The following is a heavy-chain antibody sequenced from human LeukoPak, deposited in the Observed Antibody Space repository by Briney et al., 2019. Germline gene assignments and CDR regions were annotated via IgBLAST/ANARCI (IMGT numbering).Heavy chain of an antibody. Sequence: PSETLSLTCTVSGGSISSYYWSWIRQPPGKGLEWIGYIYYSGSTNYNPSLKSRVTISVDTSKNQFSLKLSSVTAADTAVYYCARLAPATPYYDFWSGYSHRRVFDYWGQGTLVTVSS. J-gene: IGHJ4*02. CDR2: IYYSGST. CDR1: GGSISSYY. V-gene: IGHV4-59*08. CDR3: ARLAPATPYYDFWSGYSHRRVFDY. D-gene: IGHD3-3*01.